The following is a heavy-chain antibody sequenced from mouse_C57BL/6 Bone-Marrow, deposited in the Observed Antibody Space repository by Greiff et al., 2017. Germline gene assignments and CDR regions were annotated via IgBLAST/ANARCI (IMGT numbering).Heavy chain of an antibody. V-gene: IGHV5-4*03. Sequence: EVKLVESGGGLVKPGGSLKLSCAASGFTFSSYAMSWVRQTPEKRLEWVATISDGGSYTYYPAHVKGRFTISRDNAKNNLYLQMSHLKSEDTAMYYCASDSYYCGSPYYFDDWGKGTTLTVSS. CDR2: ISDGGSYT. J-gene: IGHJ2*01. CDR1: GFTFSSYA. D-gene: IGHD1-1*01. CDR3: ASDSYYCGSPYYFDD.